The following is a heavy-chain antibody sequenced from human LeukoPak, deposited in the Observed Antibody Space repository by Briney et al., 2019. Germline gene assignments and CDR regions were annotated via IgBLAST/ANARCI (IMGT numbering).Heavy chain of an antibody. J-gene: IGHJ4*02. CDR1: GYTFTNNF. CDR2: MNPNSGNT. Sequence: ASVKVSCKASGYTFTNNFMHWVRQAPGQGLEWMGWMNPNSGNTGYAQKFQGRVTMTRNTSISTAYMELSSLRSEDTAVYYCARGGSSSYWGQGTLVTVSS. V-gene: IGHV1-8*02. D-gene: IGHD3-10*01. CDR3: ARGGSSSY.